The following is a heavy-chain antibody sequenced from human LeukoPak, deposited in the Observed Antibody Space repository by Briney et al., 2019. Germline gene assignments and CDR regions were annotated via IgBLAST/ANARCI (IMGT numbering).Heavy chain of an antibody. D-gene: IGHD3-22*01. CDR2: IWYDGSNK. CDR3: ASGRRPTSSGYSPYFDY. J-gene: IGHJ4*02. CDR1: GFTFSSYG. Sequence: GGSLRLSCAASGFTFSSYGMHWVRQAPGKGLEWVAVIWYDGSNKYYADSVKGRFTISRDNSKNTLYLQMNSLRAEDTAVYYCASGRRPTSSGYSPYFDYWGQGTLVTVSS. V-gene: IGHV3-33*01.